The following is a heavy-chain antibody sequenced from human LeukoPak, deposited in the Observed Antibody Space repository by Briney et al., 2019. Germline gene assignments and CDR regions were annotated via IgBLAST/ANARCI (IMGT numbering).Heavy chain of an antibody. CDR2: ISGSGSFL. J-gene: IGHJ4*02. CDR1: GFTFGRYS. CDR3: ARERTGRYVDWSLDF. V-gene: IGHV3-21*01. D-gene: IGHD3-9*01. Sequence: GGSLRLSCAASGFTFGRYSMNWVRQAPGKGLEWISSISGSGSFLYHADSVKGRFTMSRDNANNLIYLQMNSLGDEDTALYFCARERTGRYVDWSLDFWGQGTLVTVSS.